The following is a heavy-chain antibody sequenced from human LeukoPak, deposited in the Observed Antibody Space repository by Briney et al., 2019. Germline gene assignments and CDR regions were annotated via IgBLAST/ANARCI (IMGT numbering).Heavy chain of an antibody. CDR3: ARARRILAYCGGDCCFSYYFDY. J-gene: IGHJ4*02. CDR1: GGSFSGYY. Sequence: PSETLSLTCAVYGGSFSGYYWSWIRQPPGKGLEWIGEINHSASTNYNPSLKSRVTISVDTSKNQFSPKLSSVTAADTAVYYCARARRILAYCGGDCCFSYYFDYWGQGTLVTVSS. CDR2: INHSAST. V-gene: IGHV4-34*01. D-gene: IGHD2-21*02.